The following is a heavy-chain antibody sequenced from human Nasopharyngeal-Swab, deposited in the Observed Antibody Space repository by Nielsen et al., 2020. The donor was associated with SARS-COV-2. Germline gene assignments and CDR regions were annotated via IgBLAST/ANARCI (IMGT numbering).Heavy chain of an antibody. Sequence: SVKVSCKASGGTFSTYAISWVRQAPGQGLEWMGGIIPMYGTPNYAQKFQDRVTISADVSTRTGFMELGSLGIDDTAVYYCVRGGVQQRIDFWGQGTLVTVSS. CDR1: GGTFSTYA. D-gene: IGHD3-10*01. CDR2: IIPMYGTP. J-gene: IGHJ4*02. V-gene: IGHV1-69*13. CDR3: VRGGVQQRIDF.